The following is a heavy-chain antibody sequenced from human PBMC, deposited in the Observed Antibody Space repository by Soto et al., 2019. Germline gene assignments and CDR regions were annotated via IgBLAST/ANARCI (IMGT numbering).Heavy chain of an antibody. V-gene: IGHV3-23*01. CDR3: ATRAPILAAAGTFDY. CDR2: ISGGGAST. CDR1: GFTFSSYA. Sequence: EVHLLESGGGLVQPGGSLRLSCAASGFTFSSYAMFWVRQAPGKGLEWVSAISGGGASTYYADSVKGRYTISRDNSKNTLFLQVSSLRVEDTAVYYCATRAPILAAAGTFDYWGQGTLVTVSS. J-gene: IGHJ4*02. D-gene: IGHD6-13*01.